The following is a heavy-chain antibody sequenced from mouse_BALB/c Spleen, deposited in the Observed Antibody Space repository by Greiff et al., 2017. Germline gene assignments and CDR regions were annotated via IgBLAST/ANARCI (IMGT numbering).Heavy chain of an antibody. J-gene: IGHJ3*01. CDR1: GYTFTSYY. V-gene: IGHV1S81*02. CDR2: INPSNGGT. CDR3: TSGYYGAY. Sequence: VKLQESGAELVKPGASVKLSCKASGYTFTSYYMYWVKQRPGQGLEWIGEINPSNGGTNFNEKFKSKATLTVDKSSSTAYMQLSSLTSEDSAVYYCTSGYYGAYWGQGTLVTVSA. D-gene: IGHD2-3*01.